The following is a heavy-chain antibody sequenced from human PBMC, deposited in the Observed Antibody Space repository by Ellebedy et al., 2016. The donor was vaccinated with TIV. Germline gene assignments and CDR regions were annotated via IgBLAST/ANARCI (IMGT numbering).Heavy chain of an antibody. CDR2: INHSGST. V-gene: IGHV4-34*01. Sequence: SETLSLTCAVYGGSFSGYYWSWIRQPPGKGLEWIGEINHSGSTNYNPSLKSRVTISVDTSKNQFSLKLNSLTAADTAVYFCARESDSQFYFDYWGQGSLVTVSS. CDR3: ARESDSQFYFDY. J-gene: IGHJ4*02. CDR1: GGSFSGYY.